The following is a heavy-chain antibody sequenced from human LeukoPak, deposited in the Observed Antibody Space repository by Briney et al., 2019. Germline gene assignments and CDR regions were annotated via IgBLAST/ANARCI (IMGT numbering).Heavy chain of an antibody. Sequence: GASVKVSCKASGYTFTGYYMHWVRQAPGQGLEWMGRINPNSGGTNYAQKFQGRVTMTRDTSISTAYMELSRLRSDGTAVYYCARAFSYYDSSCYSDPIDYWGQGTPVTVSS. CDR1: GYTFTGYY. J-gene: IGHJ4*02. D-gene: IGHD3-22*01. CDR3: ARAFSYYDSSCYSDPIDY. V-gene: IGHV1-2*06. CDR2: INPNSGGT.